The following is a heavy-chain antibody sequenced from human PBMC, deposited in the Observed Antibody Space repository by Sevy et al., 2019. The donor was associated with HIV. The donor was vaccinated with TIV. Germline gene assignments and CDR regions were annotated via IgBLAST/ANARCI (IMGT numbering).Heavy chain of an antibody. CDR1: GFTFSSYS. CDR3: ARAVRSAQLLSGMDV. CDR2: ISSTSYTI. D-gene: IGHD2-2*01. Sequence: GGSLRLSCGVSGFTFSSYSMNWVRQAPGKGLEWVSYISSTSYTIYYADSMKGRFTISRDNAKTSVHLQMNSLRAGDTAVYYCARAVRSAQLLSGMDVWGQRTTVTVSS. V-gene: IGHV3-48*01. J-gene: IGHJ6*02.